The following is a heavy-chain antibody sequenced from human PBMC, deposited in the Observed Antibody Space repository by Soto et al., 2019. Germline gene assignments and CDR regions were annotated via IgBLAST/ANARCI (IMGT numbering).Heavy chain of an antibody. CDR3: ARVSGSYYYGMDV. D-gene: IGHD1-26*01. V-gene: IGHV4-4*02. CDR1: GGSISSSNW. CDR2: IYHSGST. Sequence: QVQLQESGPGLVKPSGTLSLTCAVSGGSISSSNWWSWVRQPPGKGLEWIGEIYHSGSTNYNPSLKSRVTISVDKPKNQCSLKLSSVTAADTAVYYCARVSGSYYYGMDVWGQGTTVTVSS. J-gene: IGHJ6*02.